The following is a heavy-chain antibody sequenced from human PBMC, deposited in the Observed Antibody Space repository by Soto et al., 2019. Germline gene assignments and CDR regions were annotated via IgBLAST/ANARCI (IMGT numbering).Heavy chain of an antibody. Sequence: PGGSLRLSCAASGVTFTSYAMTWVRQVPGEGLQWVSSISKSGDSTYYADSVKGRFTTSRDNSMNTLYLQMNSLRAEDTAIYYCAKGSFGFDYWGQGTLVTVSS. CDR3: AKGSFGFDY. CDR1: GVTFTSYA. CDR2: ISKSGDST. D-gene: IGHD3-10*01. V-gene: IGHV3-23*01. J-gene: IGHJ4*02.